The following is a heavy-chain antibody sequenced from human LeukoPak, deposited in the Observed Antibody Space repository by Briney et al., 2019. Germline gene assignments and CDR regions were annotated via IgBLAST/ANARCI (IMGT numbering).Heavy chain of an antibody. V-gene: IGHV4-34*01. D-gene: IGHD1-26*01. J-gene: IGHJ4*02. Sequence: SETLSLTCAVYGGSFSGYYWSWIRQPPGKGLEWIGEINHSGSTNYNPSLKSRVTISVDTSKNQFSLKLSSVTAADTAVYYCARGQTPRYSGSYYRVQFDYWGQGTLVTVSS. CDR1: GGSFSGYY. CDR3: ARGQTPRYSGSYYRVQFDY. CDR2: INHSGST.